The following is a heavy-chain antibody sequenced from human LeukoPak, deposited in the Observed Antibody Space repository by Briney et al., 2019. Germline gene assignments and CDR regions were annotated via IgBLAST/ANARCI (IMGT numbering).Heavy chain of an antibody. J-gene: IGHJ4*02. Sequence: PGRSLRLSCAASGFTFDDYAMHWVRQAPGKGLEWVSGISWNSGSIGYADSVKGRFTISRDNAKNSLYLQMNSLRAEDTALYYCAKTPAYDFWSGYYFDYWGQGTLATVSS. CDR2: ISWNSGSI. V-gene: IGHV3-9*01. D-gene: IGHD3-3*01. CDR3: AKTPAYDFWSGYYFDY. CDR1: GFTFDDYA.